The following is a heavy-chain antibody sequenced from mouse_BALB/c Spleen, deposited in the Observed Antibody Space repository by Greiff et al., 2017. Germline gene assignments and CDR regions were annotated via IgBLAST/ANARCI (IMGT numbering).Heavy chain of an antibody. CDR2: IRNKANGYTT. Sequence: EVNVVESGGGLVQPGGSLRLSCATSGFTFTDYYMSWVRQPPGKALEWLGFIRNKANGYTTEYSASVKGRFTISRDNSQSILYLQMNTLRAEDSATYYCARGIYYGNYAYAMDYWGQGTSVTVSS. V-gene: IGHV7-3*02. CDR3: ARGIYYGNYAYAMDY. J-gene: IGHJ4*01. D-gene: IGHD2-1*01. CDR1: GFTFTDYY.